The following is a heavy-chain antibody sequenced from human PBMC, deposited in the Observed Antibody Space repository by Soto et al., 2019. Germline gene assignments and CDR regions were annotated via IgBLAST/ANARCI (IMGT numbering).Heavy chain of an antibody. CDR3: ARTAAAGKYYYGMDV. CDR1: GYSFTSYW. Sequence: EVQLVQSGAEVKKPGESLKISCKGSGYSFTSYWIGWARQMPGKGLEWMGIIYPGDSDTRYSPSFQGQVTISADKSIXPADLQWSSLKASDTAMYYCARTAAAGKYYYGMDVWGQGTTVTVSS. D-gene: IGHD6-13*01. CDR2: IYPGDSDT. J-gene: IGHJ6*02. V-gene: IGHV5-51*01.